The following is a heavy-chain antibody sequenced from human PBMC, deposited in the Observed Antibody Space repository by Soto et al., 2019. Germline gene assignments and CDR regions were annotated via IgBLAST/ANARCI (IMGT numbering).Heavy chain of an antibody. J-gene: IGHJ3*02. D-gene: IGHD3-22*01. CDR2: IAYDGSYK. Sequence: KGLEWVAVIAYDGSYKYHADSVKGRFTISRDNSKNTLYLQMNSLRAEDTAVYYCAREAYYYDTSGYGAFDIWGQGTMVTVSS. V-gene: IGHV3-30*04. CDR3: AREAYYYDTSGYGAFDI.